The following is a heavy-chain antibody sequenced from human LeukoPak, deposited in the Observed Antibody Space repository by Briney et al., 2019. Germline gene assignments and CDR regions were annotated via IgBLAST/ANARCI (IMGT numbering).Heavy chain of an antibody. CDR3: ATWAFYHDLDV. D-gene: IGHD3-3*01. Sequence: GGSLRLSCAASGFTIGPYAMYWVRQGPGRGLEWVSVIKADGSGTFYADSVRGRFTTSRDNSKNSLYLQMNSLTSEDTALYYCATWAFYHDLDVWGQGTTVIVSS. CDR1: GFTIGPYA. V-gene: IGHV3-43*02. CDR2: IKADGSGT. J-gene: IGHJ6*02.